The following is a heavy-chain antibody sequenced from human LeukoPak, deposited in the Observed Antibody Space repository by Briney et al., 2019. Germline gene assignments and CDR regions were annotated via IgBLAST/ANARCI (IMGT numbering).Heavy chain of an antibody. CDR2: INQDGSKK. CDR3: ARDPDILTGIAFDI. D-gene: IGHD3-9*01. CDR1: GFTFSSDW. Sequence: GGSLRLSCAAPGFTFSSDWMNWVRQAPGKGMQWVANINQDGSKKYYVDSVKGRFTISRDNARNSLYLQMSSLRAEDTAVYYCARDPDILTGIAFDIWGQGTMVTVSS. V-gene: IGHV3-7*05. J-gene: IGHJ3*02.